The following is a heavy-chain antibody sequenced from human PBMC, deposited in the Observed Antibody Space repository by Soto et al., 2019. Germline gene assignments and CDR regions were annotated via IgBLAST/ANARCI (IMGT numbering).Heavy chain of an antibody. CDR3: ARRRRYGSGSYYWFNYFDP. Sequence: SVKVSCKASGYTFTSYDINWVRQATGQGLEWMGWMNPNSGNTGYAQKFQGRVTMTRNTSISTAYMELSSLRSEDTAVYYCARRRRYGSGSYYWFNYFDPWGQGTPVTVSS. CDR1: GYTFTSYD. J-gene: IGHJ5*02. V-gene: IGHV1-8*01. CDR2: MNPNSGNT. D-gene: IGHD3-10*01.